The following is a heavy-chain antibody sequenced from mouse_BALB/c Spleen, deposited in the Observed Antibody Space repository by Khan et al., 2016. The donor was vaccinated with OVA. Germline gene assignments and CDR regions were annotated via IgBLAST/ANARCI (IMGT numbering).Heavy chain of an antibody. Sequence: VQLKQSGPGLVQPSQSLSITCTVSGFSLTSYGVHWVRQSPGKGLEWLGVIWSGGSTDYNAAFISRLSISKDNSKSQVFFKMNSLQANDTAIYYCARRGYYYGRGAWFPYWGQGTLVTGSA. CDR3: ARRGYYYGRGAWFPY. CDR1: GFSLTSYG. D-gene: IGHD1-1*01. J-gene: IGHJ3*01. V-gene: IGHV2-2*02. CDR2: IWSGGST.